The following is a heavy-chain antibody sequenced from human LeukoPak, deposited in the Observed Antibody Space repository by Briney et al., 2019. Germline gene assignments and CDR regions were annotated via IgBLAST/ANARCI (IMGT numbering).Heavy chain of an antibody. J-gene: IGHJ6*02. CDR1: GGTFSSYA. D-gene: IGHD4-23*01. Sequence: SVKVSCKASGGTFSSYAISWVRQAPGQGLEWMGRIIPILGIANYAQKFQGRVTITADKSTSTAYMELSSLRSEDTAVYYCARIDYGGNSQRYYYYGMDVWGQGTTVTVSS. CDR3: ARIDYGGNSQRYYYYGMDV. V-gene: IGHV1-69*04. CDR2: IIPILGIA.